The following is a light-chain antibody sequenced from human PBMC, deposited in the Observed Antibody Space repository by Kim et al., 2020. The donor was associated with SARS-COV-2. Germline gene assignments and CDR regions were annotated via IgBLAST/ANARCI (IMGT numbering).Light chain of an antibody. CDR3: QQVELYPS. V-gene: IGKV1-9*01. J-gene: IGKJ3*01. CDR2: VAS. Sequence: SESVGDRVTITCRASQDISDRLAWYQQRPGTAPKLLILVASTLHAGVPSRFSGGGTGTEFSLTIDSLQPEDFATYYCQQVELYPSFGPGTKVDIK. CDR1: QDISDR.